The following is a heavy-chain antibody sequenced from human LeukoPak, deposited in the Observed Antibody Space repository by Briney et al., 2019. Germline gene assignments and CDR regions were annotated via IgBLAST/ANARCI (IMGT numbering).Heavy chain of an antibody. V-gene: IGHV4-34*01. CDR2: INHSGST. Sequence: SETLSLTCAVYGGSFSGYYWSWIRQPPGKGLEWIGEINHSGSTNYNPSLKSRVTISVDTSKNQFSLKLSSVTAADTAVYYCARGSRFTMVRGVLDYWGQGTLVTVSS. CDR3: ARGSRFTMVRGVLDY. J-gene: IGHJ4*02. CDR1: GGSFSGYY. D-gene: IGHD3-10*01.